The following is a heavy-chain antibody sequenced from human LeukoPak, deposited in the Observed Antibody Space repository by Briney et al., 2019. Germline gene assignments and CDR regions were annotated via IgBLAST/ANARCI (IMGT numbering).Heavy chain of an antibody. Sequence: PSETLSLTCAVYGGSFRGYYWSWIRQPPGKGLERIGEINHSGSTNYNPSLKSRVTISVDTSKNQFSLKLSSVTAADTAVYYCASELSDAFDIWGQGTKVTVSS. V-gene: IGHV4-34*01. CDR3: ASELSDAFDI. D-gene: IGHD1-26*01. CDR2: INHSGST. CDR1: GGSFRGYY. J-gene: IGHJ3*02.